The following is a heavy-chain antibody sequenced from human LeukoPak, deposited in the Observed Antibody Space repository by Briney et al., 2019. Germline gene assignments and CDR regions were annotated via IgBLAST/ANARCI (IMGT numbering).Heavy chain of an antibody. CDR3: VRIEYSSSIDY. J-gene: IGHJ4*02. D-gene: IGHD6-6*01. CDR2: IYYSGRT. V-gene: IGHV4-39*07. Sequence: PSETLSLTCTVSGGSISSSSCYWGWIRQPPGTGLECIGSIYYSGRTYYNPSLKSRVTISVDTSKNQFSLKLTSVTAADTAVYYCVRIEYSSSIDYWGQGTLVTVSS. CDR1: GGSISSSSCY.